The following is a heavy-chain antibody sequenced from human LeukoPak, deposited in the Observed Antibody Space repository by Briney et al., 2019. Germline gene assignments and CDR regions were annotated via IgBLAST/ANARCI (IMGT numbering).Heavy chain of an antibody. V-gene: IGHV3-23*01. J-gene: IGHJ4*02. CDR2: ICGNGGTT. Sequence: GGSLRLTCAASGFTFSSYAMSWVRQAPGKGLEWVSVICGNGGTTYYADSVKGRFTISRDNSKNTLSLQMNSLRAEDTAVYYCAKGSSDGCYSPVDYWGRGTLVTVSS. CDR3: AKGSSDGCYSPVDY. CDR1: GFTFSSYA. D-gene: IGHD2-15*01.